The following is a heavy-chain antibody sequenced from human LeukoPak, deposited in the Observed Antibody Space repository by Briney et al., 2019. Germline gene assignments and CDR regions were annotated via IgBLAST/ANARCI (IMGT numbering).Heavy chain of an antibody. Sequence: GESPKISCKGSGYRFNAYWIAWVRQMPGKGLEWMGTIYPDDSDTRYSPSFQGKVSISADKSVRTAYLQWSSLKASDTAMYYCARRAYGAGNYYFDYWGQGTLVTVSS. V-gene: IGHV5-51*01. CDR1: GYRFNAYW. CDR3: ARRAYGAGNYYFDY. D-gene: IGHD3-10*01. J-gene: IGHJ4*02. CDR2: IYPDDSDT.